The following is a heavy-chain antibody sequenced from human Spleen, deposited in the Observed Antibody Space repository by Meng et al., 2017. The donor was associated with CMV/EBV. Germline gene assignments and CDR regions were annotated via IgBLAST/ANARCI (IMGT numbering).Heavy chain of an antibody. D-gene: IGHD3-22*01. Sequence: GGSLRLSCAASGFTFSSYWMSWVRQAPGKGLERVANIKQDGSEKYYVDSVKGRFTISRDNAKNSLYLQMNSLRAEDTAVYYCARDFNYYYDTHAYHYEDFWGQGTLVTVSS. CDR1: GFTFSSYW. J-gene: IGHJ4*02. CDR2: IKQDGSEK. V-gene: IGHV3-7*01. CDR3: ARDFNYYYDTHAYHYEDF.